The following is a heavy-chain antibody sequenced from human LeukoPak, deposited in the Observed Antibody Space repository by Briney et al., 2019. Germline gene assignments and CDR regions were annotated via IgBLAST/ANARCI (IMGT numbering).Heavy chain of an antibody. CDR2: ISGSGGGT. J-gene: IGHJ4*02. CDR1: GFTFSTYA. D-gene: IGHD5-18*01. CDR3: VGGCTYRYFDY. Sequence: PSGGSLRLSCAASGFTFSTYAMTWVRQAPGKGLEWVSAISGSGGGTYYADSVKGRFTISRDNSKNTLYLQMNSLRAEDTAVYYCVGGCTYRYFDYWGQGTLVTVSS. V-gene: IGHV3-23*01.